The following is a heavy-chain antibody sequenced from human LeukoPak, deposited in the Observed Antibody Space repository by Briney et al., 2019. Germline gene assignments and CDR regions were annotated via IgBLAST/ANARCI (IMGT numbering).Heavy chain of an antibody. V-gene: IGHV3-7*01. Sequence: GGSLRLSCTASGFTFSSYAMSWVRQAPGKGLEWVANMKEDGSEKYYVDSVKGRFTVSRDNAKNSMYLQMNSLRAEDTAVYYCARYTRSSGGDYWGQGTLVTVSS. CDR2: MKEDGSEK. D-gene: IGHD6-6*01. J-gene: IGHJ4*02. CDR1: GFTFSSYA. CDR3: ARYTRSSGGDY.